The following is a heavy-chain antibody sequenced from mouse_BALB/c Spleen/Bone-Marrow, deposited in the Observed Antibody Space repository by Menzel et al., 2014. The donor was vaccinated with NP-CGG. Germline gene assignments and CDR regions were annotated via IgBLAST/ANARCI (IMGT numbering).Heavy chain of an antibody. CDR1: GYTFTSHT. Sequence: QVQLQQSGAELARPGASVKMSCKASGYTFTSHTMHWVKQRPGQGLEWIGYINPSSGYTNYNQKFKDKATLTADKSSSTAYMQLSSLTSEDSAVYYCSRETPYYGSTYWYFDVWGAGTTVTVSS. V-gene: IGHV1-4*01. CDR2: INPSSGYT. CDR3: SRETPYYGSTYWYFDV. D-gene: IGHD1-1*01. J-gene: IGHJ1*01.